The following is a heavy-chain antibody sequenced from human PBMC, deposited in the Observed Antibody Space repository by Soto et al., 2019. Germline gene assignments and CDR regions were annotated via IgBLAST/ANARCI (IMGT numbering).Heavy chain of an antibody. J-gene: IGHJ5*02. V-gene: IGHV4-39*01. Sequence: LQLQESGPGLVKPSETLSLTCTVSGGSITSSSYYMSWIRQPPGQGLEWLGSIYYSGSTYYYPSLKRRVTISVDTSKNQFSLKLSSVTAADTAVSYCARHCMSSSWYPWFDPEGQGTLVTVSS. CDR1: GGSITSSSYY. CDR3: ARHCMSSSWYPWFDP. D-gene: IGHD6-13*01. CDR2: IYYSGST.